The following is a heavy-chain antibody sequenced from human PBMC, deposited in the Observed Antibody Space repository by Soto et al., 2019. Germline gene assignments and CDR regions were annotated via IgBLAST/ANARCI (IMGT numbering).Heavy chain of an antibody. J-gene: IGHJ4*02. Sequence: QVQLVQSGAEVKKPGSSVKVSCKASGGTFSSYTISWVRQAPRQGLEWMGRIIPILGIANYAQKFQGRVTITADKSTSTAYMELSSLRSEDTAVYYCARGGSSGWYSFDYWGQGTLVTVPS. V-gene: IGHV1-69*02. D-gene: IGHD6-19*01. CDR3: ARGGSSGWYSFDY. CDR2: IIPILGIA. CDR1: GGTFSSYT.